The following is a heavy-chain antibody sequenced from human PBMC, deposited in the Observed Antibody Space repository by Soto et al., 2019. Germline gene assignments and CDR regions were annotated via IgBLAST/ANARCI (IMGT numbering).Heavy chain of an antibody. Sequence: EVQLVESGGGLVQPGRSLRLSCAASGFTFDNYAMYWVRQAPGKGLEWVSSISWSSAHIGYADSVKGRFTISRDNAKNSLYLEINSLRPEDTALYYCAKEFHIGGWYSGFDSWGQGTLVTVSS. CDR1: GFTFDNYA. CDR3: AKEFHIGGWYSGFDS. J-gene: IGHJ4*02. CDR2: ISWSSAHI. V-gene: IGHV3-9*01. D-gene: IGHD6-19*01.